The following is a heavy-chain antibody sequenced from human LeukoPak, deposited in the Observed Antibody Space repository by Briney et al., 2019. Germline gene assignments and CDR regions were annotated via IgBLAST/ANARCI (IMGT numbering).Heavy chain of an antibody. Sequence: PSQTLSLTCTVSGGSISSDGYYWSWIRQHPGKGLEWIGYIYYSGSTYYNPSLKSRVTISVDTSKNQFSLKLSSVTAADTAVYYCARAPRFGELCFDYWGQGTLVTVSS. J-gene: IGHJ4*02. V-gene: IGHV4-31*03. CDR3: ARAPRFGELCFDY. CDR1: GGSISSDGYY. D-gene: IGHD3-10*01. CDR2: IYYSGST.